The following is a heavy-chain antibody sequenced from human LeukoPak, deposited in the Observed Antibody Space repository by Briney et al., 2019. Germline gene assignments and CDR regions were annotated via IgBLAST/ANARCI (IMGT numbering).Heavy chain of an antibody. CDR2: IKKDGSEK. CDR3: ASTYVVVTAVHDAFHI. CDR1: EFSFSNYW. Sequence: GGSLRLSCAASEFSFSNYWMSWVRQAPGKGLEWVANIKKDGSEKYYVDSVKGRFTISRDNAKNSLFLQMNSLRAEDTAVYYCASTYVVVTAVHDAFHIWGQGTMVTVSS. D-gene: IGHD2-21*02. V-gene: IGHV3-7*01. J-gene: IGHJ3*02.